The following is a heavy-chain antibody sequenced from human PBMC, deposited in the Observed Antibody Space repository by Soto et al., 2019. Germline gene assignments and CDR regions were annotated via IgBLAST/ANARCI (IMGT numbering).Heavy chain of an antibody. Sequence: PSETLSLTCTVSRGSISSGSYYWGWIRQPPGKGLEWIGSIYYSGSTSYNPSLKSRVTISVDTSKNQFSLKLSSVTAADTAVYYCARHEGGRWLQFVYFDYWGQGSPVTVSS. D-gene: IGHD5-12*01. J-gene: IGHJ4*02. CDR1: RGSISSGSYY. CDR3: ARHEGGRWLQFVYFDY. V-gene: IGHV4-39*01. CDR2: IYYSGST.